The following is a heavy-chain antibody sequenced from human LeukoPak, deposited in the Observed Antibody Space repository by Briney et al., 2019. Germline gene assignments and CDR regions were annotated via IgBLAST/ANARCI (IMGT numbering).Heavy chain of an antibody. D-gene: IGHD4-17*01. CDR1: GGSISSSSYY. J-gene: IGHJ2*01. V-gene: IGHV4-39*07. CDR3: AGPDVTVPNPGGYFDL. Sequence: PSETLSLTCTVSGGSISSSSYYWGWIRQPPGKGLEWIGSIYYSGSTYYNPSLKSRVTISVDTSKNQFSLKLSSVTAADTAVYYCAGPDVTVPNPGGYFDLWGRGTLVTVSS. CDR2: IYYSGST.